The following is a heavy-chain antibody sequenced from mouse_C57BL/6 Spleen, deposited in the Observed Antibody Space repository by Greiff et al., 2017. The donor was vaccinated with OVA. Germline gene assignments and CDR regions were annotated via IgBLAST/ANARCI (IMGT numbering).Heavy chain of an antibody. V-gene: IGHV5-17*01. CDR1: GFTFSDYC. CDR3: ARGQRYFDY. J-gene: IGHJ2*01. Sequence: EVQRVESGGGLVKPGGSLKLSCAASGFTFSDYCMHWVRQTPEQGLEWVAFIRPSRSTLYYAEKVKGRVTLSRDNAKNTLFLQMTSLRSEDTAMYYGARGQRYFDYWGQGTTLTVSS. CDR2: IRPSRSTL.